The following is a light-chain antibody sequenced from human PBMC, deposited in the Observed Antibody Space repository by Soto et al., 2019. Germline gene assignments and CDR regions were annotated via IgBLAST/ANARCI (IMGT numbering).Light chain of an antibody. J-gene: IGLJ1*01. CDR1: SSNIGSNS. CDR3: AAWDDSLNGYV. V-gene: IGLV1-44*01. CDR2: NNN. Sequence: QSVLTQPPSASGTPGQRVTISCSGSSSNIGSNSVNWYQQLPGTAPKLLIYNNNRRPSGVPGRFSGSQSGTSASLAISGLQSEDEADYYCAAWDDSLNGYVFGTGTKLTVL.